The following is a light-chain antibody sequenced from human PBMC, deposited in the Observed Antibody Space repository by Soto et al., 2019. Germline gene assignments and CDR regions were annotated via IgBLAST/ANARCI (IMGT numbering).Light chain of an antibody. J-gene: IGLJ2*01. CDR2: EGS. Sequence: QSALTQPASVSGSPGQSITISCTGTSSDVGSYNLVSWYQQHPGKAPKLMIYEGSKRPSGVAHRFSGSKSGNTASLTISGLQADDEAEYYCCSYAGSSIFVVFGGGTKLTVL. CDR1: SSDVGSYNL. V-gene: IGLV2-23*01. CDR3: CSYAGSSIFVV.